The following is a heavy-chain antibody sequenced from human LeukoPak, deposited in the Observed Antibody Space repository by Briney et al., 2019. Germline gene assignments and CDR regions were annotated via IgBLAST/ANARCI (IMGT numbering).Heavy chain of an antibody. CDR2: IRYDGSNK. D-gene: IGHD3-10*01. CDR3: AKDWDDYYGSGSYFDY. CDR1: GFIFSSYA. Sequence: GGSLRLSCAASGFIFSSYAIHWVRQAPGKGLEWVAFIRYDGSNKFYADSVKGRFTFSRDNSKNTLYLQMNSLRVEDTALYYCAKDWDDYYGSGSYFDYWGQGTLVTGSS. V-gene: IGHV3-30*02. J-gene: IGHJ4*02.